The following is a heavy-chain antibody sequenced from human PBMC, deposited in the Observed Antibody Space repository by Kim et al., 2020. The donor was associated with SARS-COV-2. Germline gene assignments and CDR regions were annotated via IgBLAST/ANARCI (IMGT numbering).Heavy chain of an antibody. CDR3: ARYLAGADAMDV. J-gene: IGHJ6*02. Sequence: SETLSLTCAISGVSVSSDYWWSWVRQPPGKGLEWVGEIIHWGTTNNNPSLKSRVAISLDKSKNQCSLKLSSVTAADTAVYYCARYLAGADAMDVWGQGATVIVSS. D-gene: IGHD3-10*01. V-gene: IGHV4-4*02. CDR1: GVSVSSDYW. CDR2: IIHWGTT.